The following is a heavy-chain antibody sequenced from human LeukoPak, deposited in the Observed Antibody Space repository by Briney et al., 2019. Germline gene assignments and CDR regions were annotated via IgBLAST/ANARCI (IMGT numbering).Heavy chain of an antibody. CDR3: ASQPTTRWGY. V-gene: IGHV3-30*03. J-gene: IGHJ4*02. Sequence: PGGSLRLSCAASGFTFSNYVMQWVRQAPGKGLEWVALIAHDGSNKYYADSVKGRFTISRENSKNTLYLQMNSLRAEDTAVYYCASQPTTRWGYWGQGTLVTVSS. D-gene: IGHD1-1*01. CDR1: GFTFSNYV. CDR2: IAHDGSNK.